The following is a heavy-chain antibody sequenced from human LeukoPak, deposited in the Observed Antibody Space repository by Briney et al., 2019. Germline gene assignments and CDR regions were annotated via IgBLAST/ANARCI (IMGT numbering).Heavy chain of an antibody. CDR1: GFTFDDYA. Sequence: GRSLRLSCAASGFTFDDYAMHWVRQAPGKGLEWVSGISWNSGSIGYADSVKGRFTISRDNAKNSLYLQMNSLRAEDTALYYCAKDSGRFGESFDYWGQGTLVTVSS. D-gene: IGHD3-10*01. CDR2: ISWNSGSI. J-gene: IGHJ4*02. CDR3: AKDSGRFGESFDY. V-gene: IGHV3-9*01.